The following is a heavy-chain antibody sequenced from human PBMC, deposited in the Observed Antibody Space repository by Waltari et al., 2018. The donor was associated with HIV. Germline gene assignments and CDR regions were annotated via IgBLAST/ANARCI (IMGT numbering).Heavy chain of an antibody. D-gene: IGHD2-15*01. CDR2: IYYSGST. J-gene: IGHJ4*02. Sequence: QLQLQESGPGLVKPSETLSLTCTVSGGSISSSSYYWGWIRQPPGKGLEWIGSIYYSGSTYYNPSLKSRVTISVDTSKNQFSLKLSSVTAADTAVYYCARGWGCSGGSCYYYFDYWGQGTLVTVSS. CDR3: ARGWGCSGGSCYYYFDY. V-gene: IGHV4-39*01. CDR1: GGSISSSSYY.